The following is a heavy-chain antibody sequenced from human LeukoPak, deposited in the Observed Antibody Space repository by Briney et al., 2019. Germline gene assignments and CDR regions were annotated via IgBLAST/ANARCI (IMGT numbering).Heavy chain of an antibody. CDR1: GGTFSSYA. D-gene: IGHD1-7*01. CDR2: IIPIFGTA. Sequence: ASVKVSCKASGGTFSSYAISWVRQAPGQGLEWMGGIIPIFGTANYAQKFQGRVTITTDESTSTAYMELSSLRSEDTAVYYCARGGHITETTETAFDIWGQGTMVTVSS. J-gene: IGHJ3*02. V-gene: IGHV1-69*05. CDR3: ARGGHITETTETAFDI.